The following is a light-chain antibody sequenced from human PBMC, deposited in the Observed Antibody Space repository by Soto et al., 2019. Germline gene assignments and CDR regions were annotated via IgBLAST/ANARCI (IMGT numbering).Light chain of an antibody. CDR1: QGVANH. Sequence: DIQMTQSPSSLSASVGDTVTITCRASQGVANHLAWYQQKPGGAPELLISAASTLQSGVPSRFSGSGSKRDFTLTITSLQPGDVATYYCQEYDSVRLTFGGGTKVEVK. J-gene: IGKJ4*01. CDR2: AAS. CDR3: QEYDSVRLT. V-gene: IGKV1-27*01.